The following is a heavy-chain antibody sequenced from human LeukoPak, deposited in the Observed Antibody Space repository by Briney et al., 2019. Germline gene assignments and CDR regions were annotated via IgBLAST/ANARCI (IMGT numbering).Heavy chain of an antibody. J-gene: IGHJ4*02. CDR1: GFTFSSYG. D-gene: IGHD6-13*01. CDR2: ISYDGSNK. CDR3: AKEGEAAGLNDY. Sequence: GGSLRLSCAASGFTFSSYGMHWVRQAPGKGLEWVAVISYDGSNKYYADSVKGRFTISRDNSKNTLYPQMNSLRAEDTAVYYCAKEGEAAGLNDYWGQGTLVTVSS. V-gene: IGHV3-30*18.